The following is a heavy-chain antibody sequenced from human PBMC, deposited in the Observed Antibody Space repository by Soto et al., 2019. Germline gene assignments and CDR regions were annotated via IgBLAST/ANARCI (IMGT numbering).Heavy chain of an antibody. J-gene: IGHJ4*02. CDR1: GGSISSSY. CDR2: INYSGNT. Sequence: TLSLTCTVSGGSISSSYWSWIRQPPGKGLEWFGYINYSGNTDYNPSLKSRVTFSVDTSKNQFSLRLSSVTAADTAVYYCAREVDGYNFFDYWGQGALVTVSS. D-gene: IGHD5-12*01. CDR3: AREVDGYNFFDY. V-gene: IGHV4-59*01.